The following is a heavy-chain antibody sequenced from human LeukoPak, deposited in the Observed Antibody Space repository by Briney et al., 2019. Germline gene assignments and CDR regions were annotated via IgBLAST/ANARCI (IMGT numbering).Heavy chain of an antibody. D-gene: IGHD5-12*01. Sequence: LLTTCTSSDSSITSSSYYWCWLRQSAGKRLELIGRIYISGATKYNPSLKRRVSIVLDSTNNQFSLNLNSMTAADTAVYYCARGVYCGHDFPLPSDYWDQGTLVNVVS. J-gene: IGHJ4*02. CDR1: DSSITSSSYY. V-gene: IGHV4-61*02. CDR3: ARGVYCGHDFPLPSDY. CDR2: IYISGAT.